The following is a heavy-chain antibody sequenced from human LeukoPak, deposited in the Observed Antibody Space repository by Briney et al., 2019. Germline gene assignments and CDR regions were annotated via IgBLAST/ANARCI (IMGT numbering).Heavy chain of an antibody. CDR2: IIPIFGIA. CDR1: GGTFSSYA. V-gene: IGHV1-69*04. CDR3: ARDVAYYGMDV. Sequence: SVEVSCKASGGTFSSYAISWVRQAPGQGLEWMGRIIPIFGIANYAQKFQGRVTITADKSTSTAYMELSSLRSEDTAVYYCARDVAYYGMDVWGKGTTVTVSS. J-gene: IGHJ6*04.